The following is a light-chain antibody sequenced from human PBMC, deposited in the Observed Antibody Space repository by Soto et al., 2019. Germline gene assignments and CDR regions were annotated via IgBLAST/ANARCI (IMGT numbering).Light chain of an antibody. CDR1: QGISSA. J-gene: IGKJ4*01. Sequence: AIQLTQSPSSLSASVGDRVTITCRASQGISSALAWYQQKPGKAPKLLIYDASSLESGVPSRFSGSGSGTDFTLTISSPQPEDFATYYCQQFNSYPLLTFGGGTKVEIK. CDR2: DAS. CDR3: QQFNSYPLLT. V-gene: IGKV1-13*02.